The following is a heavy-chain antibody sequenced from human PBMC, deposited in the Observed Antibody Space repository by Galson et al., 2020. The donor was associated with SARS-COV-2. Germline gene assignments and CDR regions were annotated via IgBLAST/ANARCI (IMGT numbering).Heavy chain of an antibody. CDR1: GFTFSSYS. J-gene: IGHJ4*02. D-gene: IGHD2-15*01. CDR3: ARDCDGTCWFDY. V-gene: IGHV3-48*01. Sequence: GESLKISCAGSGFTFSSYSMNWVRQAPGKGLEWLTYISSRSSPIMYADSVKGRFTVSRDNARNSLYLQIHSLRPEDTAVYYCARDCDGTCWFDYWGQGTLVTVSS. CDR2: ISSRSSPI.